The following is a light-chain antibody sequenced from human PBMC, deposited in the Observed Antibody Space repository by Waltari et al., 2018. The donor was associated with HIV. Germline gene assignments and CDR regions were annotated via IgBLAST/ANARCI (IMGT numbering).Light chain of an antibody. CDR3: SSYTSSSTLVV. J-gene: IGLJ2*01. CDR1: SSDVGGYNY. Sequence: QSALTQPASVSGSPGQSITISCTGTSSDVGGYNYVSWYQQPPGKAPKLLIYEVSNRPSGFSNRFSGSKSGNTASLTISGLQAEDEADYYCSSYTSSSTLVVFGGGTKLTVL. CDR2: EVS. V-gene: IGLV2-14*01.